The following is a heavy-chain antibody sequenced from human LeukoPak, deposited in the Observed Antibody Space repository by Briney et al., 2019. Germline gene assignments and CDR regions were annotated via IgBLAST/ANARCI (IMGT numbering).Heavy chain of an antibody. CDR1: GGSISSYY. CDR3: ARADKPYYYYGMDV. J-gene: IGHJ6*02. Sequence: SETLSLTCTVSGGSISSYYWSWIRQPPGKGLEWIGYIYYSGSTNYNPSLKSRVTISVDTSKNQFSLKLSSVTAADPAVYYCARADKPYYYYGMDVWGQGTTVTVSS. CDR2: IYYSGST. V-gene: IGHV4-59*01. D-gene: IGHD3-22*01.